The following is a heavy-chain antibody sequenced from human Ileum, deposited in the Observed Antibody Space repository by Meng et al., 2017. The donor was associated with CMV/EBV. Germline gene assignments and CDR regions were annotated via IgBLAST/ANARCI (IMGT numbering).Heavy chain of an antibody. Sequence: SGFTFRGYAMNWVRQVPGKGLEWVSGISYDGSNTYYAESVKGRFTISRDNSKNTLYLQMNSPRPEDTARYYCAKDPRGYSYGYFDSWGQGTLVTVSS. CDR1: GFTFRGYA. J-gene: IGHJ4*02. V-gene: IGHV3-30-3*02. CDR3: AKDPRGYSYGYFDS. CDR2: ISYDGSNT. D-gene: IGHD5-18*01.